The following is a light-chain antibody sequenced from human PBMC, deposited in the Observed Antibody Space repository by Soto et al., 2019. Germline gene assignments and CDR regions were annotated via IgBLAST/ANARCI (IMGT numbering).Light chain of an antibody. CDR1: SSDVGSYNR. V-gene: IGLV2-18*02. CDR3: SSYTTSSALQV. J-gene: IGLJ1*01. CDR2: EVN. Sequence: QSALTQPPSVSGSPGQSVTISCTGTSSDVGSYNRLSWYQQPPGTAPKLIMYEVNTRPSGVPDRFSGSKSGSTASLTISGLQAEDEADYYCSSYTTSSALQVFGTGTKLTVL.